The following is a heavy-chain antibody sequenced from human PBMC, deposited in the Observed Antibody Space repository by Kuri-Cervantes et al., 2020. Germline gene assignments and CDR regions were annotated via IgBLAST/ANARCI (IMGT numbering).Heavy chain of an antibody. CDR1: GGSFSGYY. D-gene: IGHD2/OR15-2a*01. V-gene: IGHV4-34*01. CDR3: ATFYRGY. CDR2: INHSGST. Sequence: SQTLSLTCAVYGGSFSGYYWSWIRQPPGKGPEWIGEINHSGSTNYNPSLKSRVTISVDTSKNQFSLKLSPVTAADTAVYYCATFYRGYWGQGTLVTVSS. J-gene: IGHJ4*02.